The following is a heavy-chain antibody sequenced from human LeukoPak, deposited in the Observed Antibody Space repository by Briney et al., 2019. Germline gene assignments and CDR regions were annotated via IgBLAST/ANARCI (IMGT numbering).Heavy chain of an antibody. CDR3: AINYYDSSAYALHY. CDR1: GFTFSSYG. D-gene: IGHD3-22*01. Sequence: PGGSLRLSCAASGFTFSSYGMHWVRQAPGKGLEWVAVIWHDGTKRHYAESVKGRFAISRDDSRNTLYLQMNSLRADDTAVYYCAINYYDSSAYALHYWGQGTLVTVSS. CDR2: IWHDGTKR. J-gene: IGHJ4*02. V-gene: IGHV3-33*01.